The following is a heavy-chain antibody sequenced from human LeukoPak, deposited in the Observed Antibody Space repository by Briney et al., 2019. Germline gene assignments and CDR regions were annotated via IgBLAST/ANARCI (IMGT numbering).Heavy chain of an antibody. CDR1: GFAFSNFA. V-gene: IGHV3-23*01. J-gene: IGHJ6*03. Sequence: GGSLRLSCAASGFAFSNFAMSWVRQAPGKGLEWVSAMSGSGDGTYYADSVKGRFTISRDNSKNTLYLQMNSLRAEDTAVYYCAKMMGQRLYDYCMDVWGKGTTITVSS. D-gene: IGHD3-16*01. CDR2: MSGSGDGT. CDR3: AKMMGQRLYDYCMDV.